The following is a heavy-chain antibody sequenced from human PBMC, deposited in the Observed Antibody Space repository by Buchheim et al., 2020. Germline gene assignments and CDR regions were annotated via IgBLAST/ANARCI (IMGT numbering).Heavy chain of an antibody. CDR1: GFTFSSYA. CDR2: ISYDGSNK. D-gene: IGHD6-13*01. Sequence: VQLLESGGGLVQPGGSLRLSCAASGFTFSSYAMHWVRQAPGKGLEWVAVISYDGSNKYYADSVKGRFTISRDNSKNTLYLQMNSLRAEDTAVYYCAREAVIAAAGSGYFQHWGQGTL. CDR3: AREAVIAAAGSGYFQH. V-gene: IGHV3-30-3*01. J-gene: IGHJ1*01.